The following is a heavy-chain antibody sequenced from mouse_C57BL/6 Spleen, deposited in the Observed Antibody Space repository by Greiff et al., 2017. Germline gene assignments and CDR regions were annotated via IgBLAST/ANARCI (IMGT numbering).Heavy chain of an antibody. Sequence: QVQLQQSGPELVKPGASVKISCKASGYAFSSSWMNWVKQRPGKGLEWIGRIYPGDGDTNYNGKFKGKATLTADKSSSTALRQLSSLTSEVSAVYFGAGGGWGAMDYWGQGTSVTVSS. CDR3: AGGGWGAMDY. CDR1: GYAFSSSW. D-gene: IGHD1-1*02. CDR2: IYPGDGDT. V-gene: IGHV1-82*01. J-gene: IGHJ4*01.